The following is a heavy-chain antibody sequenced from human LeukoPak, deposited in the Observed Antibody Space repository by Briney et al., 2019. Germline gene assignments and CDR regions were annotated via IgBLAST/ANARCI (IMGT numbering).Heavy chain of an antibody. CDR2: ISYDGSNK. V-gene: IGHV3-30-3*01. CDR3: ARNPRSTVTTVFDY. CDR1: GFTFSDYY. D-gene: IGHD4-17*01. J-gene: IGHJ4*02. Sequence: GSLRLSCAASGFTFSDYYMSWIRQAPGKGLEWVAVISYDGSNKYYADSVKGRFTISRDNSKNTLYLQMNSLRAEDTAVYYCARNPRSTVTTVFDYWGQGTLDTVSS.